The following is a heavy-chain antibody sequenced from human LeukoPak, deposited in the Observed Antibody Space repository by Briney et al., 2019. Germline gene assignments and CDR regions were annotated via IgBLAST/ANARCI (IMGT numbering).Heavy chain of an antibody. D-gene: IGHD3-10*01. V-gene: IGHV1-69*13. CDR1: GYTLTELS. J-gene: IGHJ6*03. CDR3: ARGVSSGTYYKSHYYYYMDV. CDR2: IIPIFGSA. Sequence: SVKVSCKVSGYTLTELSMHWVRQAPGQGLEWMGGIIPIFGSANYAQKFQGRVTITADESTSTAYMELSSLRSGDTAVYFCARGVSSGTYYKSHYYYYMDVWGKGTSVTISS.